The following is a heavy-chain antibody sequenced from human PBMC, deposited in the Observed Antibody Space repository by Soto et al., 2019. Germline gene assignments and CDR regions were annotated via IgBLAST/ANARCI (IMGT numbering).Heavy chain of an antibody. CDR2: MYPGDSDT. CDR1: GYDFNTNW. J-gene: IGHJ4*02. V-gene: IGHV5-51*01. Sequence: GESLKISCRGSGYDFNTNWFGWVRQLPGRGLEWVGIMYPGDSDTRYNPSLQGHVTLSVDVTVSTAFLQWRSLETSDTGMYFCARLPRDCNKTSCYYADHWGQGSQVTVSS. CDR3: ARLPRDCNKTSCYYADH. D-gene: IGHD3-3*01.